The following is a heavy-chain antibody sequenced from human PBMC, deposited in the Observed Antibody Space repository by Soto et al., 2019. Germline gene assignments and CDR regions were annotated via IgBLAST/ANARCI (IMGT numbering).Heavy chain of an antibody. V-gene: IGHV3-30*18. J-gene: IGHJ6*02. D-gene: IGHD2-2*01. CDR2: ISYDGSNK. CDR1: GFTFSSYG. CDR3: AKEIWDIYCSSTSCYVGYYYYGMDV. Sequence: GGSLRLSCAASGFTFSSYGMHWVRQAPGKGLEWVAVISYDGSNKYYADSVKGRFTISRDNSKNTLYLQMNSLRAEDTAVYYCAKEIWDIYCSSTSCYVGYYYYGMDVWGQGTTVTVSS.